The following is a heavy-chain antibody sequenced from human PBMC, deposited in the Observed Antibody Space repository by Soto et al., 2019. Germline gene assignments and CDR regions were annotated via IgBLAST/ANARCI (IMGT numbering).Heavy chain of an antibody. CDR1: GYTFTNYG. V-gene: IGHV1-18*01. J-gene: IGHJ5*02. CDR3: ARGVGSGSYYNQYNWFDP. Sequence: QVQLVQSGGEVKKPGASVKVSCKASGYTFTNYGISWVRQAPGQGLEWMGWINVYNGNTKYAQKVQGRVTMTTDTSPSTDYMELRSRRSDDTAVYYCARGVGSGSYYNQYNWFDPWGQGTLVTVSS. D-gene: IGHD3-10*01. CDR2: INVYNGNT.